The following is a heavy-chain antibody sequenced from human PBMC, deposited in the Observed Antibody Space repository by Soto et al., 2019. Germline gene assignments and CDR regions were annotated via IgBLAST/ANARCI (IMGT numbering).Heavy chain of an antibody. CDR3: ARADSGATMGGPGGDFDY. D-gene: IGHD3-10*01. CDR2: IIPIFGTA. CDR1: GGTFSSYA. Sequence: QVQLVQSGAEVKKPGSSVKVSCKASGGTFSSYAISWLRQAPVQGLEWMGGIIPIFGTANYAQKFQGRVNITADDSTSTAYTGMGGVGFEDTAVYYSARADSGATMGGPGGDFDYWGQGILFTVS. J-gene: IGHJ4*02. V-gene: IGHV1-69*01.